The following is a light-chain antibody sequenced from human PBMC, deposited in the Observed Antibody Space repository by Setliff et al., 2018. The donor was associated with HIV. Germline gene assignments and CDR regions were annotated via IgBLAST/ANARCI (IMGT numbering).Light chain of an antibody. V-gene: IGLV2-14*01. J-gene: IGLJ1*01. CDR2: GVR. CDR3: SSYAITNTLP. Sequence: QSVLTQPASVSGSAGQSITISCTGTSSDVGGYNYVSWYQQHPGKAPKLIIYGVRNRPSGVSNRFSGSKSGNTASLTISGLRTEDEGDYYCSSYAITNTLPFGTGTKVTVL. CDR1: SSDVGGYNY.